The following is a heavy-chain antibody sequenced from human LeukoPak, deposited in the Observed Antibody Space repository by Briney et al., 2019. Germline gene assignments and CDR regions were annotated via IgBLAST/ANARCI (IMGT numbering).Heavy chain of an antibody. J-gene: IGHJ4*02. CDR1: GGSISSGGYY. D-gene: IGHD6-19*01. V-gene: IGHV4-31*03. CDR3: ARVRKAVAGLSD. Sequence: SETLSLTCTVSGGSISSGGYYWSWIRQHPGKGLEWIGYIYYSGSTYYGPSLKSRVTISVDTSKNQFSLKLSSVTAADTAVYYCARVRKAVAGLSDWGQGTLVTVSS. CDR2: IYYSGST.